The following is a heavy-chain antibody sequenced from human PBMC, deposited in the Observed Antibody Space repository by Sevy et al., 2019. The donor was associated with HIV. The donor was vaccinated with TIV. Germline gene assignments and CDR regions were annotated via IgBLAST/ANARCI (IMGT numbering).Heavy chain of an antibody. CDR1: GYTLTELS. D-gene: IGHD3-22*01. CDR3: ATTKDYYDSSGYPFDY. Sequence: ASVKVSCKVSGYTLTELSMHWVRQAPGKGLEWMGSFDPEDGETIYQQKFQGRVTLTEDTSTDTAYMELSSRRSEDTAVYYCATTKDYYDSSGYPFDYWGQGTLVTVSS. V-gene: IGHV1-24*01. CDR2: FDPEDGET. J-gene: IGHJ4*02.